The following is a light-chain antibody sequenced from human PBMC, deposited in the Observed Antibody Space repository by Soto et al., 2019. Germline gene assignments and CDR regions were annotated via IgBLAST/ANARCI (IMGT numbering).Light chain of an antibody. J-gene: IGKJ5*01. Sequence: DIVLTQSPGTLSLSPGERATLSCRASQSVSSSNLAWYQQKPAQAPRLLIYAASRRAPGIPERFSGSGSGTDFTLTISRLEPEDFAVYYCQQHNQWPITFGQGTRLEIK. CDR1: QSVSSSN. V-gene: IGKV3-20*01. CDR3: QQHNQWPIT. CDR2: AAS.